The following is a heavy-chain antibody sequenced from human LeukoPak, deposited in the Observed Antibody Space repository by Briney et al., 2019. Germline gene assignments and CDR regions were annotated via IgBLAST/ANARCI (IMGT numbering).Heavy chain of an antibody. CDR3: ARGVTGTTSLGAFDI. CDR1: GFTFSSYA. CDR2: ISSNGGST. Sequence: PGGSLRLSCAASGFTFSSYAMSWVRQAPGKGLEYVSAISSNGGSTYYANSVKGRFTISRDNSKNTLYLQMGSLRAEDMAVYYCARGVTGTTSLGAFDIWGQGTMVTVSS. V-gene: IGHV3-64*01. D-gene: IGHD1-20*01. J-gene: IGHJ3*02.